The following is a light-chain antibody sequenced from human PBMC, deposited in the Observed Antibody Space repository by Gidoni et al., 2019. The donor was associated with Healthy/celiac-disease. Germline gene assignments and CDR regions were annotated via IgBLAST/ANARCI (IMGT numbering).Light chain of an antibody. Sequence: EIVLTQSPGTLSLSPGERATLSCRASQSVSSSYLALYQQKPGQAPRLLIYGASSRATGIPDRFSGSGSGTDFTLTISRLEPEDFAVYYCQQYGSPLTFGQGTKVEIK. CDR1: QSVSSSY. V-gene: IGKV3-20*01. CDR3: QQYGSPLT. CDR2: GAS. J-gene: IGKJ1*01.